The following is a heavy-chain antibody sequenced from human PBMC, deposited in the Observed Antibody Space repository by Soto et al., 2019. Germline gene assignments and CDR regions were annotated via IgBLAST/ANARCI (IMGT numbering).Heavy chain of an antibody. Sequence: QVQLVQSGAEVKKPGSSVKVSCKASGGTFSSYAISWVRQAPGQGLEWMGGIIPIFGTANYAQKFQGRVTXAADASTSTAYMELSSLRSEATAVYYCARVRVRFLEWLGSEGWGQGTLVTVSS. V-gene: IGHV1-69*12. CDR3: ARVRVRFLEWLGSEG. CDR2: IIPIFGTA. CDR1: GGTFSSYA. J-gene: IGHJ4*02. D-gene: IGHD3-3*01.